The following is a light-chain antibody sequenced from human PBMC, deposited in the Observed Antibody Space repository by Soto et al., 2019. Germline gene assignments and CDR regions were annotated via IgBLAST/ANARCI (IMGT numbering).Light chain of an antibody. CDR1: SSNIGGNS. CDR3: VSWDSSLSAYV. V-gene: IGLV1-51*01. CDR2: DDN. Sequence: QSVMTQPPSVSAAPGQKVTISCSGSSSNIGGNSVSWYQQLPGTAPKLLIYDDNKRPSGIPDRFSGSKSGKSATPGITGFQTGDEADYYCVSWDSSLSAYVFGTGTKLTVL. J-gene: IGLJ1*01.